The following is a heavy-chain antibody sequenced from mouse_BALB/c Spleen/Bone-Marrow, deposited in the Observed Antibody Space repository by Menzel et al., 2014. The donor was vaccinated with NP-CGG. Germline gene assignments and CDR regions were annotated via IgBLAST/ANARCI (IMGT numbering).Heavy chain of an antibody. V-gene: IGHV7-3*02. CDR2: IRNKANGYTT. CDR1: GFTFTDYY. Sequence: EVKLMESGGGLVQPGGSLRLSCATSGFTFTDYYMSWVRQPPGKALGWLGFIRNKANGYTTDYSASVRGRFTISRDNSQNILYLQMNTLRTQGTVTYYCARDVQYDIPWDFDVWGAEATVSLSS. CDR3: ARDVQYDIPWDFDV. D-gene: IGHD2-10*02. J-gene: IGHJ1*01.